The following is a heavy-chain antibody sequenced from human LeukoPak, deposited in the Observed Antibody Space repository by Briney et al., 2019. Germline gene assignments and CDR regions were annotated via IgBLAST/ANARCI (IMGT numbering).Heavy chain of an antibody. V-gene: IGHV3-9*01. CDR1: GFTFDDYA. Sequence: GGSLRLSCAASGFTFDDYAMHWVRQAPGKGLEWVSVISWNSGSTGYADSAKGRFTISRDNAKNSLYLQMNSLRVEDTALYYCVSSEVVVAAFNYWGLGILVTVSS. CDR3: VSSEVVVAAFNY. CDR2: ISWNSGST. D-gene: IGHD2-15*01. J-gene: IGHJ4*02.